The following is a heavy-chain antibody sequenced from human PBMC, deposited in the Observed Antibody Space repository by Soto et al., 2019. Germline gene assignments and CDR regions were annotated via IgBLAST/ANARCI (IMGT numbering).Heavy chain of an antibody. Sequence: PGESLKISCKGSGYIFTNYWIGWVRQMPGKGLEWMGIIHPGDADTRYSPSFQDRVSISADTSTNTAYLQWSSLKASDTAMYYCARGMTDYYYYGMDVWGQGTTVTVSS. CDR2: IHPGDADT. CDR3: ARGMTDYYYYGMDV. V-gene: IGHV5-51*01. CDR1: GYIFTNYW. J-gene: IGHJ6*02.